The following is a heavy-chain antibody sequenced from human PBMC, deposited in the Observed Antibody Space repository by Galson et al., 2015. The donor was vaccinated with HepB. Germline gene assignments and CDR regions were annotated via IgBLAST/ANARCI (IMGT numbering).Heavy chain of an antibody. Sequence: PALETPTQTLTLTSSVSGFSLSNARMGVCWIRLPPGKALEWLAHIFSNDEKSYSTSLKSRPTIFKDTYKSQVVLTMTNMDPVDTATDYCARIRGYSSCWYTDYWGQGTLVTVSS. J-gene: IGHJ4*02. D-gene: IGHD6-19*01. CDR1: GFSLSNARMG. CDR2: IFSNDEK. V-gene: IGHV2-26*01. CDR3: ARIRGYSSCWYTDY.